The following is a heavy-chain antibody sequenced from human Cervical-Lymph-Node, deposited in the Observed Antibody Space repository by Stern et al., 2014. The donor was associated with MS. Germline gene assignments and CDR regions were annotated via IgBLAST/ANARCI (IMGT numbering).Heavy chain of an antibody. CDR1: GDSMSSSDW. V-gene: IGHV4-4*02. CDR3: ARHRLVDTSMAFDY. D-gene: IGHD5-18*01. J-gene: IGHJ4*02. Sequence: QVQLQESGPGLVKPSGTLSLTCAVSGDSMSSSDWWSWVRQPPGKGLEWIGEGYYSGSTHYNPSLKSRVTISTDKSKNQFFLTLTSVTAADTAVYFCARHRLVDTSMAFDYWGQGTLVTVSS. CDR2: GYYSGST.